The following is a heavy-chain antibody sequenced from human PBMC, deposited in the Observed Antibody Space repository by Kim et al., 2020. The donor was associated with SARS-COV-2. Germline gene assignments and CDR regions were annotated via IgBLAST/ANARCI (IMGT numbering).Heavy chain of an antibody. V-gene: IGHV3-7*03. CDR2: IKPDGSET. CDR3: ARTDFAAAGSY. CDR1: GFIFSSYW. J-gene: IGHJ4*02. D-gene: IGHD6-13*01. Sequence: GGSLRLSCAASGFIFSSYWMTWVRQAPGKGLEWVANIKPDGSETYCVDSVKGRFTVSRDNAKNSLSLQMNSLRAEDTAVYYCARTDFAAAGSYWGQGSL.